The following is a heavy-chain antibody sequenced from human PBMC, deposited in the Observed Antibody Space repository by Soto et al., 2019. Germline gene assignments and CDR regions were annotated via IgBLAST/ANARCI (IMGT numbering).Heavy chain of an antibody. J-gene: IGHJ6*02. D-gene: IGHD6-19*01. V-gene: IGHV3-33*01. CDR2: IWYDGSNK. CDR3: ARCSGWYESYYYYGMDV. Sequence: GGSLRLSCAASGFTFSSYGMHWVRQAPGKGLEWVAVIWYDGSNKYYADSVKGRFTISRDNSKNTLYLQMNSLRAEDTAVYYCARCSGWYESYYYYGMDVWGQGTRVTVSS. CDR1: GFTFSSYG.